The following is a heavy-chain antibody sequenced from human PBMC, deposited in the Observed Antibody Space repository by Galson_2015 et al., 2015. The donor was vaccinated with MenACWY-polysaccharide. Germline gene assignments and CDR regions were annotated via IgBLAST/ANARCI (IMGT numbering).Heavy chain of an antibody. CDR3: PKAGAKYCSGSSCYFNWFDP. CDR1: GFSFSTYW. J-gene: IGHJ5*02. D-gene: IGHD2-15*01. V-gene: IGHV3-74*01. Sequence: SLRLSCAASGFSFSTYWMHWVRHAPGKGLVWVSRINADGSATGYADSVRGRFTISRDNAKNTLYLEMNSLRAEDTALYYCPKAGAKYCSGSSCYFNWFDPWGQGTLVTVSS. CDR2: INADGSAT.